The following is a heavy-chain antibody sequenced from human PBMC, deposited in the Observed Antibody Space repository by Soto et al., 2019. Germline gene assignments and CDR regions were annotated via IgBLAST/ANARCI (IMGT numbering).Heavy chain of an antibody. CDR2: ISSSGSTI. CDR3: ACSKETLLWFGESSFDP. CDR1: GFTFSSYE. J-gene: IGHJ5*02. D-gene: IGHD3-10*01. V-gene: IGHV3-48*03. Sequence: GGSLRLSCAASGFTFSSYEMNWVSQAPGKGLEWVSYISSSGSTIYYADSVKGRFTISRDNAKNSLYLQMNSLRAEDTAVYYCACSKETLLWFGESSFDPWGQGTLVTVSS.